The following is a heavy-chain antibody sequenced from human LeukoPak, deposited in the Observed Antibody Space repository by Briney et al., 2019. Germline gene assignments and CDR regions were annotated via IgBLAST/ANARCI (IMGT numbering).Heavy chain of an antibody. CDR2: INPNSGGT. CDR1: GYTFTGYY. V-gene: IGHV1-2*02. D-gene: IGHD6-19*01. CDR3: ATAYSSVWDLDY. Sequence: ASVKVSSKASGYTFTGYYMDWVRQAPGQGLEWMGWINPNSGGTNYAQKFQGRVTMTRDTSISTAYMELSRLRSDDTAVYYCATAYSSVWDLDYWGQGTLVTVSS. J-gene: IGHJ4*02.